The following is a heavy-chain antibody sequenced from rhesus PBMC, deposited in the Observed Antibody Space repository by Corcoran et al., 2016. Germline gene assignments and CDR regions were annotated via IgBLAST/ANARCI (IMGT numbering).Heavy chain of an antibody. CDR1: GGSFSSGYYY. Sequence: QVQLQESGPGLVKPSETLSLTCAVSGGSFSSGYYYWSWIRQPPGKGLEWIGYITYSGSTNYNPSLKSRVTISRDTSKNQFSLKLSSVTAADTAVYYCARDIAAAGRSYYWGQGVLVTVSS. CDR3: ARDIAAAGRSYY. CDR2: ITYSGST. J-gene: IGHJ4*01. V-gene: IGHV4-122*02. D-gene: IGHD6-25*01.